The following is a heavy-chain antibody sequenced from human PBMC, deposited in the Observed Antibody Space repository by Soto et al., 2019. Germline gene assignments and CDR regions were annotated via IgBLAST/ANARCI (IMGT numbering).Heavy chain of an antibody. CDR1: GLPVSTNY. D-gene: IGHD3-10*01. Sequence: EVQLVESGGGLIQHGGSLKLSCAASGLPVSTNYMSWVRQAPGKGLEWVSVIYNDGKTYYADSVKGRFTISRDASKNTLHLQMDSLRDEDTAVYYCVRPLPSGQNYGMDVWGQGTTVTVSS. V-gene: IGHV3-53*01. CDR3: VRPLPSGQNYGMDV. CDR2: IYNDGKT. J-gene: IGHJ6*02.